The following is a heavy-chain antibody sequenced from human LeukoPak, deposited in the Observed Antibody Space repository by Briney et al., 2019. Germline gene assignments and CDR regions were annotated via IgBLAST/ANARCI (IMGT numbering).Heavy chain of an antibody. Sequence: PGESLRLSCAASGFTFSDYYMSWIRQAPGKGLEWVSYISSSGSTIYYADSVKGRFTISRDNAKNSLYLQMNSLRAEDTAVYYCARVVVVVAAQYYYFDYWGQGTLVTVSS. CDR1: GFTFSDYY. D-gene: IGHD2-15*01. V-gene: IGHV3-11*04. J-gene: IGHJ4*02. CDR2: ISSSGSTI. CDR3: ARVVVVVAAQYYYFDY.